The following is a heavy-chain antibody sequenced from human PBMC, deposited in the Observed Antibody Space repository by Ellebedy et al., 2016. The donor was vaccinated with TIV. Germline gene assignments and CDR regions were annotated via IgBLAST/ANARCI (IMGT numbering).Heavy chain of an antibody. CDR2: INQDVSEK. CDR3: YSGGY. CDR1: GFTFSNYW. J-gene: IGHJ4*02. V-gene: IGHV3-7*01. D-gene: IGHD1-26*01. Sequence: GESLKISXAASGFTFSNYWMSWVRQAPGKGLEWVANINQDVSEKYYVDSVKGRFTISRDNAKNSLYLQMNSLRAEDTAVYYTYSGGYWGQGTLVTVSS.